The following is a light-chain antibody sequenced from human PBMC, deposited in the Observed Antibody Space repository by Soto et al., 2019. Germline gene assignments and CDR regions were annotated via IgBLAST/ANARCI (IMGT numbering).Light chain of an antibody. CDR2: GVS. CDR3: KSYAGSNTYV. CDR1: SSDVGSHDY. V-gene: IGLV2-14*01. J-gene: IGLJ1*01. Sequence: QSALTQPASVSGSPGQSITISCTGTSSDVGSHDYVSWYQQYPGKAPKLVIFGVSNRPSSVSSRFSGSKSGNTASLTISGLQAEDEADYFCKSYAGSNTYVFGSGTKLTVL.